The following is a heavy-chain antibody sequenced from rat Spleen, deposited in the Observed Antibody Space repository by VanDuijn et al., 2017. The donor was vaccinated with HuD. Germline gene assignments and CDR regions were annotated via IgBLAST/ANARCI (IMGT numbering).Heavy chain of an antibody. Sequence: EVQLVESGGGLVQPGRSMKLSCVASGFTFSAYYMAWVRQAPTKGLEWVASINSGGDNTYYRASVKGRFTISRDNAKSTLYLQMNSLRSEDTATYYCTREGTIAALAYWGQGVMVTVSS. CDR3: TREGTIAALAY. V-gene: IGHV5-25*01. J-gene: IGHJ2*01. D-gene: IGHD1-2*01. CDR1: GFTFSAYY. CDR2: INSGGDNT.